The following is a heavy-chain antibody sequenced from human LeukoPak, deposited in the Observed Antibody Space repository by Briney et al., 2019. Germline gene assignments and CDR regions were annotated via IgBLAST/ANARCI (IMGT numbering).Heavy chain of an antibody. CDR2: INPNSGGT. CDR3: ARGGDSLINWFDP. CDR1: GYTFTDFG. Sequence: ASVKVSCKASGYTFTDFGISWVRQAPGQGLEWMGWINPNSGGTNYAQKFQGRVTMTRDTSISTAYMELSRLRSDDTAVYYCARGGDSLINWFDPWGQGTLVTVSS. V-gene: IGHV1-2*02. J-gene: IGHJ5*02. D-gene: IGHD2-21*01.